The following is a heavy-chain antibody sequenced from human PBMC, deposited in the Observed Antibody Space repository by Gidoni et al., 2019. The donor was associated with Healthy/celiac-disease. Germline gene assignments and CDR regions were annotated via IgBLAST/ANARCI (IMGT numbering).Heavy chain of an antibody. Sequence: QLQLQESGPGLVKPSETLSLTCTVSGGSISSSSYYWGWIRQPPGKGLEWIGSIYYSGSTYYNPSLKSRVTISVDTSKNQCSLKLSSVTAADTAVYYCARHNRGRSNTRDHFDYWGQGTLVTVSS. CDR1: GGSISSSSYY. V-gene: IGHV4-39*01. CDR3: ARHNRGRSNTRDHFDY. CDR2: IYYSGST. J-gene: IGHJ4*02.